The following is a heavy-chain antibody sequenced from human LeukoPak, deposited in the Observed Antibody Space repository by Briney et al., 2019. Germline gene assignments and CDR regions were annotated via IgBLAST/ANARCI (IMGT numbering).Heavy chain of an antibody. CDR1: GFTVSSNY. Sequence: GGSLRLSCAASGFTVSSNYMSWVRQAPGKGLEWVSVIYSGGSTYYADSVKGRFTISRHNSKNTLYLQMNSLRAEDTAVYYCAKPYYGSGSYYGFNYYAFDYWGQGTLVTVSS. CDR2: IYSGGST. CDR3: AKPYYGSGSYYGFNYYAFDY. J-gene: IGHJ4*02. V-gene: IGHV3-53*01. D-gene: IGHD3-10*01.